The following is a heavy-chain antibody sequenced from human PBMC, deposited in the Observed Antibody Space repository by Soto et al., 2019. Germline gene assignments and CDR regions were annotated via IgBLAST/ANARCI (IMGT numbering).Heavy chain of an antibody. CDR1: GFTFRSYS. J-gene: IGHJ4*02. CDR3: ASLQLGREEKFDS. V-gene: IGHV3-48*02. Sequence: GGSLRLSCAASGFTFRSYSMNWVRQAPGKGLEWISYISDASRAIYYTDSVKGRFTISRDDAKNALYLQMNGLRDEDTAVYYCASLQLGREEKFDSWGQGTRVNVSS. CDR2: ISDASRAI. D-gene: IGHD1-1*01.